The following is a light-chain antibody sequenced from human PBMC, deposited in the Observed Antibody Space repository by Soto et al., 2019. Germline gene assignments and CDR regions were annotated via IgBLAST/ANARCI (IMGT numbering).Light chain of an antibody. Sequence: QSVLTQPPSASGSPGQSVTISCTGTSSDVGGYNFVSWYQQHPGKVPKLIIYEVSKRPSGVPDRFSGSKSGNTASLTVSGLQAEDEGDYYCSSYAGSRVVFGGGTQLTVL. CDR2: EVS. CDR3: SSYAGSRVV. CDR1: SSDVGGYNF. V-gene: IGLV2-8*01. J-gene: IGLJ2*01.